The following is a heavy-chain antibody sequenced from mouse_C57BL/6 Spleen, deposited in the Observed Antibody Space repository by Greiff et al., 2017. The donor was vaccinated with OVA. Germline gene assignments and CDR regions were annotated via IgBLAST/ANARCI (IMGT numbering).Heavy chain of an antibody. Sequence: VQGVESGPELVKPGASVKISCKASGYAFSSSWMNWVKQRPGKGLEWIGRIYPGDGDTKYNGKFKGKATLTADKSSSTAYMQLSSLTSEDSAVYFCARWDGYDGTWFAYWGQGTLVTVSA. J-gene: IGHJ3*01. CDR3: ARWDGYDGTWFAY. CDR2: IYPGDGDT. D-gene: IGHD2-2*01. V-gene: IGHV1-82*01. CDR1: GYAFSSSW.